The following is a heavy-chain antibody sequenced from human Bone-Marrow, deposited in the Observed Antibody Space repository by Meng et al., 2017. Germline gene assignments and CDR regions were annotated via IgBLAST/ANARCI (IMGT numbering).Heavy chain of an antibody. J-gene: IGHJ5*02. CDR1: GGSFSGYY. D-gene: IGHD2-15*01. CDR3: ARGRRGYCSGGSCYHSNWFDP. CDR2: INHSGST. V-gene: IGHV4-34*01. Sequence: VQLTEGGPGRLKPSETLSPPCAVYGGSFSGYYWSWIRQPPGKGLEWIGEINHSGSTNYNPSLKSRVTISVDTSKNQFSLKLSSVTAADTAVYYCARGRRGYCSGGSCYHSNWFDPWGQGTLVTVSS.